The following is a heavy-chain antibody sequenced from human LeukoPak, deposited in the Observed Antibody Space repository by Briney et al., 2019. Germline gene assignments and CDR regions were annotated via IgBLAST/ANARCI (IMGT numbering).Heavy chain of an antibody. D-gene: IGHD3-10*01. J-gene: IGHJ6*04. CDR1: GYTLTELS. V-gene: IGHV1-24*01. CDR2: FDLEDGET. Sequence: ASVKVSCKVSGYTLTELSMHWVRQAPGKVLEWMGGFDLEDGETVYAQKFQGRVTMTEDTSTDTAYMELSSLRSEDTAVYYCATDGRAYYYGSGSRGGMDVWGKGTTVTVPS. CDR3: ATDGRAYYYGSGSRGGMDV.